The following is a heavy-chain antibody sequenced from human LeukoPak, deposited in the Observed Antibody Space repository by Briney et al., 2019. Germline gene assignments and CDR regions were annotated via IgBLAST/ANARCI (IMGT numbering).Heavy chain of an antibody. CDR3: ARDLIRDYSNYPKENWFDP. CDR1: GFTFSSYS. D-gene: IGHD4-11*01. Sequence: GGSLRLSCAASGFTFSSYSMNWVRQAPGKGLEWVSSISSSSSYIYYADSVKGRFTISRDNAKNSLYLQMNSLRAEDTAVYYCARDLIRDYSNYPKENWFDPWGQRTLVTVSS. V-gene: IGHV3-21*01. CDR2: ISSSSSYI. J-gene: IGHJ5*02.